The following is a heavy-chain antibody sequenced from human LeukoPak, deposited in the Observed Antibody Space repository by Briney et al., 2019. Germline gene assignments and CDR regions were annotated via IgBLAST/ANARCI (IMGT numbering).Heavy chain of an antibody. CDR2: ITTSDGNT. CDR1: GFTSSNYT. V-gene: IGHV3-23*01. D-gene: IGHD7-27*01. Sequence: GGSLRLSCAASGFTSSNYTMSWVRQAPGKGLEWVSTITTSDGNTYYADSVKGRFTVSRDNSKNTLFLQMNSLRAEDTAVYYCAKDGGLWVSAHWGDSWGRGTLVTVSS. J-gene: IGHJ4*02. CDR3: AKDGGLWVSAHWGDS.